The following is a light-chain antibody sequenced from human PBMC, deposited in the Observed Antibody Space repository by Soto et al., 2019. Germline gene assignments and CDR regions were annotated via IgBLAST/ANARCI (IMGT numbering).Light chain of an antibody. CDR3: QQFGSSPGFT. V-gene: IGKV3-20*01. CDR2: AAS. J-gene: IGKJ3*01. CDR1: QSINNRY. Sequence: EIVLTQSPGTLSLSPGERATLSCRASQSINNRYLAWYQQKPGQAPRLLIYAASSRATGIPDRFSGSGSGTELTLTISRLEPEDFAVYYCQQFGSSPGFTFGPGTKVDIK.